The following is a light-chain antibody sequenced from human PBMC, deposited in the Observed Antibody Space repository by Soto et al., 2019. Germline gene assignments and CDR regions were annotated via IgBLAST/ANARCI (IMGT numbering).Light chain of an antibody. CDR1: SSDVGNYNY. Sequence: QSALTQPASVSGCPGQSITISCTGTSSDVGNYNYVSWYQQYPGRVPKLLIYMVSNRPSGVSNRFSGSKSGNTASLTISGLQAEDEADYFCTSPTPGSLYVFGTGTKVTVL. V-gene: IGLV2-14*01. J-gene: IGLJ1*01. CDR2: MVS. CDR3: TSPTPGSLYV.